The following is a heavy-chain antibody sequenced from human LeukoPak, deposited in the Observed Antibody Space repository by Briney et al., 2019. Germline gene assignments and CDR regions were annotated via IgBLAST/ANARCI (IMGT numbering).Heavy chain of an antibody. V-gene: IGHV1-46*03. D-gene: IGHD5-12*01. CDR1: GYTFTSYY. Sequence: ASVKVSCKASGYTFTSYYMHWVRQAPGQGLEWMGIINPSGGSTSYAQKFQGRVTMTEDTSTDTAYMELSSLRSEDTAVYYCAIVARYYFDYWGQGTLVTVSS. CDR3: AIVARYYFDY. CDR2: INPSGGST. J-gene: IGHJ4*02.